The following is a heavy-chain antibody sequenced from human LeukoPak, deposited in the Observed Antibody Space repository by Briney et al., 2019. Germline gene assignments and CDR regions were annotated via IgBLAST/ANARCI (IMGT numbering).Heavy chain of an antibody. V-gene: IGHV1-69*13. D-gene: IGHD3-10*01. Sequence: ASVKVSCKASGGTFSSYAISWVRQAPGQGLEWMGGIIPIFGTANYAQKFQGRVTITADESTSTAYMELSSLRSEDTAVYYCARDYYGSGSYSDNNWFDPWGQGTLVTVSS. J-gene: IGHJ5*02. CDR1: GGTFSSYA. CDR2: IIPIFGTA. CDR3: ARDYYGSGSYSDNNWFDP.